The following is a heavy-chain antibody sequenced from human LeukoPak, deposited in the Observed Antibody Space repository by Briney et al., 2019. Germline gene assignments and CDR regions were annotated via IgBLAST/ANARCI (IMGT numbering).Heavy chain of an antibody. CDR1: GGSISSYY. J-gene: IGHJ4*02. D-gene: IGHD2-2*01. CDR3: ARGDSAYHYFDY. CDR2: IYYSGST. Sequence: SETLSLTCTVSGGSISSYYWSWIRQPPGKGLEWIGYIYYSGSTNYNPSLKSRVTISVDTSKNQFSLKLSSVTAEDTAVYYCARGDSAYHYFDYWGQGTLVTVSS. V-gene: IGHV4-59*01.